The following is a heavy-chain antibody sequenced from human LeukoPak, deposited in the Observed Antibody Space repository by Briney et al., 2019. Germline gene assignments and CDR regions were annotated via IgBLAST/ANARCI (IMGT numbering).Heavy chain of an antibody. CDR1: GGSFSGYY. J-gene: IGHJ4*02. CDR3: ARWQLWIHPFDH. CDR2: VYHSGST. Sequence: SETLSLTCAVYGGSFSGYYWSWIRQPPGKGLEWIGSVYHSGSTYYNPSLKSRLTISVDTSKNQFSLKLSSVTAADTAVYYCARWQLWIHPFDHWGQGTLVTVSS. V-gene: IGHV4-34*01. D-gene: IGHD5-18*01.